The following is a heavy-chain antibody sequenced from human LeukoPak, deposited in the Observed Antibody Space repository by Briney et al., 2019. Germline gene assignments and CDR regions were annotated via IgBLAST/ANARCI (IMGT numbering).Heavy chain of an antibody. V-gene: IGHV3-23*01. J-gene: IGHJ4*02. CDR1: GFTFNRHA. CDR3: AKSDCSPISCYVLDN. Sequence: AGGSLRLSCAASGFTFNRHAMSWVRQAPEKGLEWVSAISGDGADTYHADSVKGRFTIFRDSSTNALYLQMNSLRAEDTAIYYCAKSDCSPISCYVLDNWGQGTLVTVSS. D-gene: IGHD2-2*01. CDR2: ISGDGADT.